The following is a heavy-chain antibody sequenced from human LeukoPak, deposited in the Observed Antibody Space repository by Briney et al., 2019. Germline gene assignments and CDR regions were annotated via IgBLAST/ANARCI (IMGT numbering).Heavy chain of an antibody. CDR3: ARDLEGDVGATDGNWFDP. CDR2: IYTSGST. D-gene: IGHD1-26*01. CDR1: GGSISSYY. Sequence: PSETLSPTCTVSGGSISSYYWSWIRQPAGKGLEWIGRIYTSGSTNYNPSLKSRVTMSVDTSKNQFSLKLSSVTAADTAVYYCARDLEGDVGATDGNWFDPWGQGTLVTVSS. J-gene: IGHJ5*02. V-gene: IGHV4-4*07.